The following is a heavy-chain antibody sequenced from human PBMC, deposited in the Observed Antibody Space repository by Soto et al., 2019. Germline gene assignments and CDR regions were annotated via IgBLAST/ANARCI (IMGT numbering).Heavy chain of an antibody. CDR3: ASGIAVERFEF. CDR1: ADTFNNYG. CDR2: VVPLLGSA. Sequence: EQSGPEVKKPGSSVKVSCKASADTFNNYGFSWVRQAPGQGLECVRGVVPLLGSATYAQKFQGRATISADESASTVYLELTNLQSDDTAIFYCASGIAVERFEFWGLGTLVIVSS. J-gene: IGHJ4*01. V-gene: IGHV1-69*01. D-gene: IGHD2-15*01.